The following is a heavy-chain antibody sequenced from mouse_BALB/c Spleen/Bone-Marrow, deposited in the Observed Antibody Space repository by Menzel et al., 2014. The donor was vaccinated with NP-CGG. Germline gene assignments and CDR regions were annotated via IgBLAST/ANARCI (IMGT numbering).Heavy chain of an antibody. CDR3: RAYYRHDGYAMDY. CDR1: GYTFTDYE. V-gene: IGHV1-15*01. Sequence: VQLQQSGAELVRPGASVTLSCKASGYTFTDYEMHWVKQTPVHGLEWIGAIDPETGGTAYNQKFKGKATLTADKSSSTAYMELRSLTSEDSAVYYCRAYYRHDGYAMDYWGQGTSVTVSS. J-gene: IGHJ4*01. CDR2: IDPETGGT. D-gene: IGHD2-14*01.